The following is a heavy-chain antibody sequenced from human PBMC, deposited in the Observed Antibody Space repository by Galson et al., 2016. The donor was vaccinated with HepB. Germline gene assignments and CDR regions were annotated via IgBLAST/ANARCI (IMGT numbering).Heavy chain of an antibody. V-gene: IGHV1-69*06. CDR1: GGTFSSYA. CDR2: TIPMFGTA. D-gene: IGHD3-22*01. Sequence: SVKVSCKASGGTFSSYAISWVRQAPGQGLEWMGMTIPMFGTANYGQNFQGRVTITADKSTSTAYMELSSLRSEDTAVYYCAREAYYYDSSGYSSDAFDIWGQGTMVTVSS. J-gene: IGHJ3*02. CDR3: AREAYYYDSSGYSSDAFDI.